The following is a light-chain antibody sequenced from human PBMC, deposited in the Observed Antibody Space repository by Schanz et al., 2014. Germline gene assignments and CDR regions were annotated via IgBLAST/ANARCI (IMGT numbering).Light chain of an antibody. Sequence: DIQMTQSPSTLSASVGDTVTITCRTSQSIRDWVAWYQQRPGKAPKLLIYRASTLESGVPSRFSGSGSGTEFTLTITSLQPDDFATYFCQPFNNYVWTFGQGTKVEIK. CDR2: RAS. CDR3: QPFNNYVWT. J-gene: IGKJ1*01. CDR1: QSIRDW. V-gene: IGKV1-5*03.